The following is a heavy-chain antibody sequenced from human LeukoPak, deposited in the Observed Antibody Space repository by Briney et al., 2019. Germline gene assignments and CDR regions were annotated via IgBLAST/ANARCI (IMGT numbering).Heavy chain of an antibody. CDR1: GGSISSSSYY. CDR3: ARLFNSYYDFWSRYYVPGYYFDH. D-gene: IGHD3-3*01. J-gene: IGHJ4*02. Sequence: SSETLSLTCTVSGGSISSSSYYWGWIRQPPGKGLEWIGSIYYSGSTYYNPSLKSRVTISVDTSKNQFSLKLSSVTAADTAVYYCARLFNSYYDFWSRYYVPGYYFDHWGQGTLVTVSS. CDR2: IYYSGST. V-gene: IGHV4-39*01.